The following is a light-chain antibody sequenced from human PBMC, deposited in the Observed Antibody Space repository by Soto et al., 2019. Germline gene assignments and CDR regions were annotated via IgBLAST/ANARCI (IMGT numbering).Light chain of an antibody. Sequence: DFQLTQSPSSLSASVGDRVTITYRASHSISSFLNWYQQKPGKTPRLLIYGASSLQRGVPARVRGSRSVTEFTLTVSSLQPEDFATYYCQQRSNSLVSTFGQGIHLEIK. CDR1: HSISSF. V-gene: IGKV1-39*01. CDR2: GAS. CDR3: QQRSNSLVST. J-gene: IGKJ2*01.